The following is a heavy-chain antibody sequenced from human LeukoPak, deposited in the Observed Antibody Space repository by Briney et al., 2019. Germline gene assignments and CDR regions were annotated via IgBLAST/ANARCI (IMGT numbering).Heavy chain of an antibody. V-gene: IGHV4-59*11. Sequence: SETLSLTCTVSGGSISSHYWSWIRQPPGKGLEWIGYIYYSGSTNYNPSLKSRVTISVDTSKNQFSLKLSSVTAADTAVYYCARDVRGGYYYYVDVWGKGTTVTVSS. J-gene: IGHJ6*03. CDR3: ARDVRGGYYYYVDV. CDR2: IYYSGST. CDR1: GGSISSHY.